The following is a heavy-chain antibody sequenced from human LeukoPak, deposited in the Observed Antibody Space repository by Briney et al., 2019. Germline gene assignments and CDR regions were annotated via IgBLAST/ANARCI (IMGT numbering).Heavy chain of an antibody. CDR3: ARMYSNYSYYYYYYYMDV. CDR1: GGSFSSYA. D-gene: IGHD4-11*01. CDR2: MNPNSGNT. J-gene: IGHJ6*03. Sequence: ASVKVSCKASGGSFSSYAIAWVRQATGQGLEWMGWMNPNSGNTGYAQKFQGRVTITRNTSISTAYMELSSLRSEDTAVYYCARMYSNYSYYYYYYYMDVWGKGTTVTVSS. V-gene: IGHV1-8*03.